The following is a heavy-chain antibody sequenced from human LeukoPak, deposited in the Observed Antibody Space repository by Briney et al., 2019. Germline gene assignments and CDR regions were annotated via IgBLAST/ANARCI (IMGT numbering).Heavy chain of an antibody. D-gene: IGHD3-10*01. Sequence: SETLSLTCTVSGGSISDYYWNWIRQPPGKGLEWIGYIYYSGSTNYNPSLKSRVTISVDTSKNQFSLKLSSVTAADTAVYYCAGRESDAFDIWGQGTMVTVSS. J-gene: IGHJ3*02. CDR2: IYYSGST. CDR3: AGRESDAFDI. V-gene: IGHV4-59*01. CDR1: GGSISDYY.